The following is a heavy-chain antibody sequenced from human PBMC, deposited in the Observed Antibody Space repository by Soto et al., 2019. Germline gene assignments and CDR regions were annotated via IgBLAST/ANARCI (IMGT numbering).Heavy chain of an antibody. J-gene: IGHJ3*02. V-gene: IGHV4-59*01. Sequence: SETLFLTCTVSGGSISSYYWGWIRQPPGKGLEWIGYIYYSGSTNYNPSLKSRVTISVDTSKNQFSLKLSSVTAADTAVYYCARALILTGYYIHDAFDIWGQGTMVTVSS. CDR2: IYYSGST. CDR1: GGSISSYY. CDR3: ARALILTGYYIHDAFDI. D-gene: IGHD3-9*01.